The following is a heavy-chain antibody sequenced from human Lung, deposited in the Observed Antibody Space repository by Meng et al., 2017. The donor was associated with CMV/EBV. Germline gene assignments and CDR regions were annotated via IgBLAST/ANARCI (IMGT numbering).Heavy chain of an antibody. V-gene: IGHV4-61*01. CDR1: GGSVSSGSYY. CDR2: ISYIGST. Sequence: SETLSLXCTVSGGSVSSGSYYWSWLRQPPGKGLEWIGYISYIGSTNYNPSLKSRVTISVDTSKNQFSLKLSSVTAADTAIFYCARDILERNAFDMWGQGTMVXVSS. J-gene: IGHJ3*02. CDR3: ARDILERNAFDM. D-gene: IGHD1-1*01.